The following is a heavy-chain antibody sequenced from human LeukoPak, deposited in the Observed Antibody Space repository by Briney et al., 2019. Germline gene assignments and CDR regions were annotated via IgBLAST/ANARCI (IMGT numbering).Heavy chain of an antibody. Sequence: GGSLRLSCAASGFTFSNDWMTWVRQAPGKGLEWVAHIKQDGSEKYYVASVKGRFIISRDNAKNSLYLQMNSLRAEDTAVYYCARGVHPRNAFDIWGQGTMVTVSS. CDR2: IKQDGSEK. D-gene: IGHD1-1*01. V-gene: IGHV3-7*01. J-gene: IGHJ3*02. CDR1: GFTFSNDW. CDR3: ARGVHPRNAFDI.